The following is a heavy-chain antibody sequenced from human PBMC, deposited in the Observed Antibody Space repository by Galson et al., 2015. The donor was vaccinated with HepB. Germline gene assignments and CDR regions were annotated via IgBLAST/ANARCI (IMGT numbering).Heavy chain of an antibody. J-gene: IGHJ5*02. CDR3: ARLPTGFPNWFDP. Sequence: SETLSLTCTVSGGSIISSSYNWGWIRQPPGKGLEWIGTIYYTGTTYYNPSLKSRITIVADTSKNQFSLKLSSVTAADTAVYYCARLPTGFPNWFDPWGQGTLVTVSS. CDR1: GGSIISSSYN. CDR2: IYYTGTT. V-gene: IGHV4-39*01. D-gene: IGHD3-10*01.